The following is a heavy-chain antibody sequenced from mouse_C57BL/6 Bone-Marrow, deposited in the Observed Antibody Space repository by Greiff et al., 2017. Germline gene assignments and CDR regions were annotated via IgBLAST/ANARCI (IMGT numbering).Heavy chain of an antibody. Sequence: VQLQQPGAELVMPGASVKLSCKASGYTFTSYWMHWVKQRPGQGLEWIGEIDPSDSYTNYNQKFKGKSTLTVDKSSSTAYMQLSSLTSEDSAVYYCAREIDYDYDGPYWYFDVWGTGTTVTVSS. J-gene: IGHJ1*03. CDR1: GYTFTSYW. D-gene: IGHD2-4*01. V-gene: IGHV1-69*01. CDR2: IDPSDSYT. CDR3: AREIDYDYDGPYWYFDV.